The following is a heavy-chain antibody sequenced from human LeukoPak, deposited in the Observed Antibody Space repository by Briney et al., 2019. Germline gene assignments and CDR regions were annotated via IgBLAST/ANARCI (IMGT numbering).Heavy chain of an antibody. V-gene: IGHV3-21*01. D-gene: IGHD5-12*01. J-gene: IGHJ4*02. CDR1: GFTFSSYS. CDR3: AGVGGYDSYYFDY. CDR2: ISSSSSYI. Sequence: RAGRSLRLSCAASGFTFSSYSMNWVRQAPVKGLEWVSSISSSSSYIYYADSVKGRFTISRDNAKNSLYLQMNSLRAEDTAVYYCAGVGGYDSYYFDYWGQGTLVTVSS.